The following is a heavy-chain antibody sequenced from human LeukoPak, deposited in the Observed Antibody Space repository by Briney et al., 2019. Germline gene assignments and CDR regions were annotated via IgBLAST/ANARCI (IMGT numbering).Heavy chain of an antibody. CDR3: VRDEGFHGSGSN. V-gene: IGHV3-66*01. CDR1: GFTVSSNY. D-gene: IGHD3-10*01. CDR2: IYSGGNT. Sequence: GGSLRLSCAASGFTVSSNYMSWVRQAPRKGLEWVSVIYSGGNTYYADSVKGRFTISRDNSKNTLYLQMNSLRGEDTAVYYCVRDEGFHGSGSNWGQGTLVTVSS. J-gene: IGHJ4*02.